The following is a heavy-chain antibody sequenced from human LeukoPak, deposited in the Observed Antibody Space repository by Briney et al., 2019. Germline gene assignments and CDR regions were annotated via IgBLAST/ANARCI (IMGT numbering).Heavy chain of an antibody. CDR1: GFIFSSYG. CDR3: ARSYVVTAPFDY. D-gene: IGHD2-21*02. CDR2: ISYDGSNK. J-gene: IGHJ4*02. Sequence: GGSLRLSCAASGFIFSSYGMHWVRQAPGKGLEWVAVISYDGSNKYYADSVKGRFTISRDNSKNTLYLQMNSLRAEDTAVYYCARSYVVTAPFDYWGQGTLVTVSS. V-gene: IGHV3-30*03.